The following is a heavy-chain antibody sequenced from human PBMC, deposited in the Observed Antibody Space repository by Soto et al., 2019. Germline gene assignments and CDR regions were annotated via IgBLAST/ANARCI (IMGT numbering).Heavy chain of an antibody. CDR1: GYTFTGYY. Sequence: AAVKVSCKASGYTFTGYYMHWVRQAPGQGLEWMGWINPNSGGTNYAQKFQGRVTMTRDTSISTAYMELSRLRSDGTAVYYCARYAIDIVVVPAAISSRYGMDVWGQGTPVTVSS. D-gene: IGHD2-2*01. CDR2: INPNSGGT. CDR3: ARYAIDIVVVPAAISSRYGMDV. J-gene: IGHJ6*02. V-gene: IGHV1-2*02.